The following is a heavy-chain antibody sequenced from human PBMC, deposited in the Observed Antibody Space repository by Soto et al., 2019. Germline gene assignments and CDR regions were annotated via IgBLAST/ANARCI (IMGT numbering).Heavy chain of an antibody. D-gene: IGHD1-26*01. CDR2: ISSSSSTK. CDR1: GFTFSSYS. Sequence: GGSLRLSCAASGFTFSSYSMNWVRQAPGKGLEWVSYISSSSSTKNYADSVKGRFTISRDNAKNTLYLQMNSLRAEDTAVYYCARVGYSGMSGTSPLYFPQWGQGTLVTVSS. V-gene: IGHV3-48*01. J-gene: IGHJ1*01. CDR3: ARVGYSGMSGTSPLYFPQ.